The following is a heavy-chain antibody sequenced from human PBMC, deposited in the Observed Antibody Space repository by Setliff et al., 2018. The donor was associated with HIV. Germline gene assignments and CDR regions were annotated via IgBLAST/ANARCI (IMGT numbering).Heavy chain of an antibody. V-gene: IGHV3-7*03. Sequence: GGSLRLSCAASGFTFNNFWMHWVRQAPGKGLEWVASISPDGSRNHCVGSVKGRFTASRDNAKSSLYLQMHSLRAEDTAVYYCARVLLITNTVYGVVSNQFDPWGQGTLVTVSS. CDR3: ARVLLITNTVYGVVSNQFDP. CDR1: GFTFNNFW. D-gene: IGHD3-3*01. J-gene: IGHJ5*02. CDR2: ISPDGSRN.